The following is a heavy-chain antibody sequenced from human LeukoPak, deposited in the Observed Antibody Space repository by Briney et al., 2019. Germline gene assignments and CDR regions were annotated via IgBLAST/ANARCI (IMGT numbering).Heavy chain of an antibody. D-gene: IGHD3-22*01. V-gene: IGHV4-39*01. CDR1: GDSISSSSYY. CDR2: IHYTGST. J-gene: IGHJ4*02. CDR3: ARYWGPYDNSGAYFDY. Sequence: SETLSLTCTVSGDSISSSSYYWVWLRQPPGKGLEWIATIHYTGSTYYNPSLKSRVTISVDTSKNQFSLKPSSVTAADTAMYYCARYWGPYDNSGAYFDYWGQGTLVTVSS.